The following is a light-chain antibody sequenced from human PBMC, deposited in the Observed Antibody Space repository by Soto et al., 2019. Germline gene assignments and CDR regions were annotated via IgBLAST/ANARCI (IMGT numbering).Light chain of an antibody. Sequence: QSVLTQPPSVSGAPGQRVTISCTWSSSNIGAGYDVHWYQQLPGTAPKLLIYGNSNRPAGVPDRFSGSKSGTSASLAITGLQAEDEADYYCQSYDSSLRGSVVFGGGTQLTVL. CDR1: SSNIGAGYD. V-gene: IGLV1-40*01. J-gene: IGLJ2*01. CDR2: GNS. CDR3: QSYDSSLRGSVV.